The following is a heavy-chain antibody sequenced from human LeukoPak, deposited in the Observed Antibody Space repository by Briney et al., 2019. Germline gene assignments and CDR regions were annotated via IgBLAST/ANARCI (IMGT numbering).Heavy chain of an antibody. CDR1: GFTFSSYE. CDR2: IYYSGNT. V-gene: IGHV4-39*07. CDR3: AREATVVTDWFET. D-gene: IGHD3-22*01. Sequence: PGGSLRLSCAASGFTFSSYEMNWVRQAPGKGLEWIGTIYYSGNTYYNPSLKSRVSISIDTSQSQFSLKLTSVTAADTAVYYCAREATVVTDWFETWGQGTLVTVSS. J-gene: IGHJ5*02.